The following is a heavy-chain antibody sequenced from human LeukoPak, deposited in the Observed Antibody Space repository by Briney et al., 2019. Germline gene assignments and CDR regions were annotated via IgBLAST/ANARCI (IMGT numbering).Heavy chain of an antibody. CDR1: GFTVSSNH. Sequence: GGSLRLSCAASGFTVSSNHMSWVRQAPGKGLEWVSVIYSGGSAYSADSVKGRFTISKDNSKNTLYLQMNSLRAEDTAVYYCAKGPRLLWFGEALDYFDYWGQGTLVTVSS. J-gene: IGHJ4*02. CDR3: AKGPRLLWFGEALDYFDY. CDR2: IYSGGSA. D-gene: IGHD3-10*01. V-gene: IGHV3-53*01.